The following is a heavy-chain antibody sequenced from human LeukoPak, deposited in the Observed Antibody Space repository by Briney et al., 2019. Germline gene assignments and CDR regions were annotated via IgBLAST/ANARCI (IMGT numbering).Heavy chain of an antibody. CDR3: ARAGSQYYFDY. CDR1: GRTFSSYA. D-gene: IGHD3-10*01. CDR2: IIPIFGTA. V-gene: IGHV1-69*13. J-gene: IGHJ4*02. Sequence: ASVKLSCKASGRTFSSYAISWVRQAPGQGLEWMGGIIPIFGTANYAQKFQGRVTITADESTSTAYMELSSLRSEDTAVYYCARAGSQYYFDYWGQGTLVTVSS.